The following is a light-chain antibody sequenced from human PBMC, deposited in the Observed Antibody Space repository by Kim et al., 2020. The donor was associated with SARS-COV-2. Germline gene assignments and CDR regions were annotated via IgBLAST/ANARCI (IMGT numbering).Light chain of an antibody. J-gene: IGKJ1*01. CDR3: QQYDSHRT. CDR1: QSISSW. V-gene: IGKV1-5*01. CDR2: DAS. Sequence: SASVGYRDTITCRAIQSISSWLAWYQQKPGKAPKLLIYDASSLESGVPSRFSGSGSGTEFTLTISSLQPDDFATYYCQQYDSHRTFGQGTKVDIK.